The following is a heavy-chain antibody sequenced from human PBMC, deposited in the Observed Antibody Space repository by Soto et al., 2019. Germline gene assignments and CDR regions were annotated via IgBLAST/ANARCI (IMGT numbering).Heavy chain of an antibody. Sequence: PSETLSLTCTVSGGSISGYYWSWIRQPPGKGLEWIGYMYNTGSTVYNPSFKSRVTISVDTSKNQFSLKLNSLTAADTAVYYCARDLWGYCGTDCYPLDVWGQGTTVT. CDR2: MYNTGST. CDR1: GGSISGYY. D-gene: IGHD2-21*02. CDR3: ARDLWGYCGTDCYPLDV. J-gene: IGHJ6*02. V-gene: IGHV4-59*01.